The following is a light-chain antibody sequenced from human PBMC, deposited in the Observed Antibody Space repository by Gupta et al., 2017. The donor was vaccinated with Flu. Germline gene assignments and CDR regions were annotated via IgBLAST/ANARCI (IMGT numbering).Light chain of an antibody. V-gene: IGKV3-11*01. CDR1: QTVSTY. CDR3: QQRVHWHPT. Sequence: EVVLTQSPATLSLSPGERATLSCRASQTVSTYLAWYQHIPGQSPRLLIYDASTSATGIPARFGGSGSGTDFTLTISSLEPEDFAVYFCQQRVHWHPTFGEGTRVEIK. CDR2: DAS. J-gene: IGKJ4*01.